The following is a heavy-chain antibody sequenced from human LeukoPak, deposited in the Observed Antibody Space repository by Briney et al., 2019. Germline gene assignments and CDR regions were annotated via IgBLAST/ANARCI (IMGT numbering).Heavy chain of an antibody. D-gene: IGHD4-11*01. Sequence: GESLKISCQGSGYSFTSYWIGWVRQMPGKGLEWMGIIYPGGSDTRYSPSFQGQVTISADKSISTAYLQWSSLKASDTAMYYCARLPKSPFDDYSNYYFDYWGQGTLVTVSS. CDR1: GYSFTSYW. V-gene: IGHV5-51*01. CDR2: IYPGGSDT. CDR3: ARLPKSPFDDYSNYYFDY. J-gene: IGHJ4*02.